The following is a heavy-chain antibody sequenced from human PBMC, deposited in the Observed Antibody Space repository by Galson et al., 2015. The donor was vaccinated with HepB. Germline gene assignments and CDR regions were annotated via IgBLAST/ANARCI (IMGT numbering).Heavy chain of an antibody. J-gene: IGHJ4*02. CDR1: GYSISSAYY. V-gene: IGHV4-38-2*02. CDR2: IHNTGST. CDR3: ARDEQWFLDY. D-gene: IGHD3-22*01. Sequence: ETLSLTCTVSGYSISSAYYWGWIRQPPGKGLEWIASIHNTGSTSYNPSLRSRVTLSVDTSKNQFSLKLTSVTAADTAMYYCARDEQWFLDYWGQGALVTVSS.